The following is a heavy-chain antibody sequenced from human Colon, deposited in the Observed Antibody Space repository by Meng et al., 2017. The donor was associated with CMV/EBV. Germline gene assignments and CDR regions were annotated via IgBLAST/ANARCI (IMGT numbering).Heavy chain of an antibody. D-gene: IGHD4/OR15-4a*01. Sequence: SGPTLGKPTQTLTLTCNVPGFSLGARGARGCWVRQPPGKAREWLARIDWDNDKFYSASLKTRLTISKDTSKNPVVLTMTNMDPVDTATYYCVRVTCDTSRCFHDDWFDPWGQGILVTVSS. CDR1: GFSLGARGAR. CDR2: IDWDNDK. V-gene: IGHV2-70*04. CDR3: VRVTCDTSRCFHDDWFDP. J-gene: IGHJ5*02.